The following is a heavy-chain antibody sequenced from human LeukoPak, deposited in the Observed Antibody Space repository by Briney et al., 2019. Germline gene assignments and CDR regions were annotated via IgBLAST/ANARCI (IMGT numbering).Heavy chain of an antibody. Sequence: GGSLRLSCAASGFTFSSYGMSWVRQAPGKGLEWVSVIYSGSTTYYADSVKGRFTISRDNSKNTLYLQMNSLRAEDTALYYCARDLDCSGSSCTTTVTSDAFDIWGQGTMVTVSS. CDR2: IYSGSTT. J-gene: IGHJ3*02. D-gene: IGHD4-17*01. V-gene: IGHV3-66*01. CDR3: ARDLDCSGSSCTTTVTSDAFDI. CDR1: GFTFSSYG.